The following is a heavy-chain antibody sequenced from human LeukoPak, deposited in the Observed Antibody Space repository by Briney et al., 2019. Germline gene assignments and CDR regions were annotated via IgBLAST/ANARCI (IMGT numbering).Heavy chain of an antibody. Sequence: PGGSLRLSCVASGFIFSSYWMSWVRQAPGKGLEWVANMKEDGSEKYYVDSVKGRFTISRDNAKSSLYLQMNSLKTEDTAVYYCTTELYSSSWYNWFDPWGQGTLVTVSS. CDR2: MKEDGSEK. CDR3: TTELYSSSWYNWFDP. V-gene: IGHV3-7*03. CDR1: GFIFSSYW. D-gene: IGHD6-13*01. J-gene: IGHJ5*02.